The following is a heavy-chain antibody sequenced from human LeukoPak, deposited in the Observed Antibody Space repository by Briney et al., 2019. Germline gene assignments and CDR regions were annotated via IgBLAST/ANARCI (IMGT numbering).Heavy chain of an antibody. V-gene: IGHV3-7*01. D-gene: IGHD3-3*01. CDR2: IKHDASET. J-gene: IGHJ6*04. CDR1: GFNIRSYW. Sequence: GGSLRLSCEASGFNIRSYWLTWVRQAPGKGLEWVANIKHDASETYYVDSVKGRFTISRDDARNSVYLQMNSLRVEDTALYYCVRRGSAWSGFYRRERMDVWGKGTTVTVSS. CDR3: VRRGSAWSGFYRRERMDV.